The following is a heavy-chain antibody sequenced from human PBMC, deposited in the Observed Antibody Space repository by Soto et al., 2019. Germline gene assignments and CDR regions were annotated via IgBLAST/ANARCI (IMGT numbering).Heavy chain of an antibody. J-gene: IGHJ4*02. V-gene: IGHV1-69*02. CDR1: GDTFNFYS. Sequence: QVQLVQSGAEVKRPGSSVQVSCKASGDTFNFYSINWVRQAPGLGLEWMGRVNPIVSMSNYAQKFQGRVTMTGDKSTSTAYMELSSLRSEDTAIYYCASSYGSGYRAFDYWGQGALVTVSS. CDR3: ASSYGSGYRAFDY. D-gene: IGHD3-10*01. CDR2: VNPIVSMS.